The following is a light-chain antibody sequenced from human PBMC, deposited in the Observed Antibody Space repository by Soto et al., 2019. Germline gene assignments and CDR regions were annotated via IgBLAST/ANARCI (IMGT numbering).Light chain of an antibody. J-gene: IGLJ6*01. V-gene: IGLV2-14*01. Sequence: QSALTQPASVSGSPGQSINISCTGSSNDVGGYNYVSWYQQHPGQAPKLIIYEVSDRPSGVSPRFSGSKSGNTASLTISGLQVEDEADYFCTSYTSTIPYVFGSGTKLTVL. CDR3: TSYTSTIPYV. CDR2: EVS. CDR1: SNDVGGYNY.